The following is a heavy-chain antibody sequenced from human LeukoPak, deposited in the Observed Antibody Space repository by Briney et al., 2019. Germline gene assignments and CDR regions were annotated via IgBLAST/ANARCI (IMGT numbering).Heavy chain of an antibody. CDR2: ISYSSTYT. Sequence: GGSLRLSCAASGFTFSDYYMAWIRQPPGEGLEWISYISYSSTYTNYADSVKGRFTISRDDARNSVFLQMNSLRAEDTAVYYCARIPANSYCFDYWGPGSLVTVSS. J-gene: IGHJ4*02. CDR1: GFTFSDYY. CDR3: ARIPANSYCFDY. V-gene: IGHV3-11*03.